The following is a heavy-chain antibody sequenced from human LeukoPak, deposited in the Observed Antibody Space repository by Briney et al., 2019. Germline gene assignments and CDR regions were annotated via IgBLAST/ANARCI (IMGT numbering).Heavy chain of an antibody. Sequence: GASVKVSCKASGYTFTSYDINWVRQATGQGLEWMGWKNPNSGNTSSAQKFQGRVTMNPDTSTTNAYIELRSLRSEDTAVYYCARDFFFSRGSWFDLFDPWGQGTLVTVSS. V-gene: IGHV1-8*01. CDR3: ARDFFFSRGSWFDLFDP. CDR2: KNPNSGNT. CDR1: GYTFTSYD. J-gene: IGHJ5*02. D-gene: IGHD6-13*01.